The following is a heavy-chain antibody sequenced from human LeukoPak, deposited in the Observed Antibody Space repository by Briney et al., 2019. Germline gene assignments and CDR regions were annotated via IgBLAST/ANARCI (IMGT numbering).Heavy chain of an antibody. CDR2: IIPIFGTA. CDR1: GGTFSSYA. Sequence: GASVKVSCKASGGTFSSYAISWVRQAPGQGLEWMGGIIPIFGTANYAQKFQGRVTITADESTSTAYMELSSLRSEDTAVYYCARASDSPNYYYYGMDVWGQGTTVTVSS. CDR3: ARASDSPNYYYYGMDV. J-gene: IGHJ6*02. V-gene: IGHV1-69*01. D-gene: IGHD2-15*01.